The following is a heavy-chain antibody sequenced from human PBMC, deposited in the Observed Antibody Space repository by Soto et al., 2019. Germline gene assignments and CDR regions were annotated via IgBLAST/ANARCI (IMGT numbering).Heavy chain of an antibody. V-gene: IGHV4-34*01. Sequence: SETLCLTCAVYGGSFCGYYWSWIRQPPGKGLEWIGEINHSGSTNYNPSLKSRVTISVDTSMNQFSLKLSSVTAADTAVYYCARGPYVPGITMVRGVPGYWGQGTLVTVS. CDR3: ARGPYVPGITMVRGVPGY. J-gene: IGHJ4*02. CDR2: INHSGST. D-gene: IGHD3-10*01. CDR1: GGSFCGYY.